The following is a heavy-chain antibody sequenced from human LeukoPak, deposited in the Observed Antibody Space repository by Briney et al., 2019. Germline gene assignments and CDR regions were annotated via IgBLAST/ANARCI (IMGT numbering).Heavy chain of an antibody. V-gene: IGHV4-59*01. CDR3: ARSPDYGGNLDY. J-gene: IGHJ4*02. Sequence: SETLSLTCTVSGGSINNYYWNWIRQPPGKGLEWIGYIYYSGDTNYNPSLKSRVTISVDTSKNQFSLRLTSVTAADTAVYYCARSPDYGGNLDYWGQGTLVTVSS. CDR2: IYYSGDT. D-gene: IGHD4-23*01. CDR1: GGSINNYY.